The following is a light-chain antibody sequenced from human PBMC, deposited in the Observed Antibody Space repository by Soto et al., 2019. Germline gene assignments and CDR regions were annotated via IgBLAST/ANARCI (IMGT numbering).Light chain of an antibody. CDR1: SSDVGGYDY. CDR3: SSYAGSNNLRM. J-gene: IGLJ3*02. V-gene: IGLV2-8*01. Sequence: QSVLTQPPSASGSPGQSVTISCAGTSSDVGGYDYVSWYQQHPGKAPKLIIYEVNKRPSGVPDRFSGSKFANTASLTVSGLQAEDEADYYCSSYAGSNNLRMFGGGTKVTVL. CDR2: EVN.